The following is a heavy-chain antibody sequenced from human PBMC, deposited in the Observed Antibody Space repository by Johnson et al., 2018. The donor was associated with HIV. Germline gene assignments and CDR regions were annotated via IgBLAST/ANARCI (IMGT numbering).Heavy chain of an antibody. CDR2: ISYDGSNK. CDR1: GFTFSSYG. CDR3: AREFARFLEWFQTDGRAFDI. J-gene: IGHJ3*02. D-gene: IGHD3-3*01. Sequence: QMLLVESGGGVVQPGRSLRLSCAASGFTFSSYGMHWVRQAPGKGLEWVAVISYDGSNKYFADSVQGRFTISRDNSKNTLYLQMNSLRAEDTAVYYCAREFARFLEWFQTDGRAFDIWGQGTMVTVSS. V-gene: IGHV3-30*03.